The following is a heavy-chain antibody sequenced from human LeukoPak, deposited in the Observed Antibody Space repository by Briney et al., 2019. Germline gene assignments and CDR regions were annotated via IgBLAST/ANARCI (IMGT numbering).Heavy chain of an antibody. J-gene: IGHJ4*02. V-gene: IGHV4-39*07. CDR1: GGSISSYY. CDR2: IYYSGST. Sequence: SETLSLTCTVSGGSISSYYWGWIRQPPGKGLEWIGSIYYSGSTYYNPSLKSRVTISVDTSKNQFSLKLSSVTAADTAVYYCARGYSYGLVRSFDYWGQGTLVTVSS. D-gene: IGHD5-18*01. CDR3: ARGYSYGLVRSFDY.